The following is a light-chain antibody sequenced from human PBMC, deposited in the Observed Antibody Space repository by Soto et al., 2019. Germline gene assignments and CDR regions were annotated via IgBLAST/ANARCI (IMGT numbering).Light chain of an antibody. CDR1: SSDVGSYKL. CDR2: EGS. CDR3: SSYEGSSTFV. V-gene: IGLV2-23*01. J-gene: IGLJ1*01. Sequence: QSVRTQPASVSGAPGQSITISCTGTSSDVGSYKLVSWYQQHPGKAPKLMIYEGSKRPSGVSNRFSGSKSGNTASLTISGLQAEDEADYYCSSYEGSSTFVFGTGTKVTVL.